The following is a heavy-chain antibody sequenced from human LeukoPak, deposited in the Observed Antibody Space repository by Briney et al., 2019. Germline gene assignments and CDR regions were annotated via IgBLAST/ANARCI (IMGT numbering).Heavy chain of an antibody. V-gene: IGHV4-4*07. J-gene: IGHJ3*02. CDR2: IYTSGST. D-gene: IGHD2-2*02. Sequence: SETLSLTCTVSGGSISSYYWSWIRQPAGKGLEWVGRIYTSGSTNYNPSLKSRVTMSVDTSKNQFSLKLSSVTAADTAVYYCTREAPFSSSTSCYISAFDIWGQGTKVTVSS. CDR1: GGSISSYY. CDR3: TREAPFSSSTSCYISAFDI.